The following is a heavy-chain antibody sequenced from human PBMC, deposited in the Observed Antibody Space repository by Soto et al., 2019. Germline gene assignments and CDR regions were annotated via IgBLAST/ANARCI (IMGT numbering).Heavy chain of an antibody. D-gene: IGHD3-16*01. CDR2: INAGNGNT. Sequence: QVPLVQSGAEVKKPGASVKVSCKASGYTFTSYAMHWVRQAPGQRLEWMGWINAGNGNTKYSQKFQGRVTITRDTSASKAYMELSSLRSEDTAVYYCARDFPPLTYYDYIWGRYDYWGQGTLVTVSS. V-gene: IGHV1-3*01. J-gene: IGHJ4*02. CDR3: ARDFPPLTYYDYIWGRYDY. CDR1: GYTFTSYA.